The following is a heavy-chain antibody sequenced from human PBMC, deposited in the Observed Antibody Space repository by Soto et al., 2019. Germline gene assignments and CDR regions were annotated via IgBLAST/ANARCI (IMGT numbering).Heavy chain of an antibody. CDR1: GGSISSYY. CDR3: ARDLGDRWFDP. Sequence: PSETLSLTCTVSGGSISSYYWSWIRQPPGKGLEWIGYIYYSGSTNYNPSLKSRVTISVDTSKNQFSLKLSSVTAADTAVYYCARDLGDRWFDPWGQGTLVTVSP. CDR2: IYYSGST. J-gene: IGHJ5*02. D-gene: IGHD3-16*01. V-gene: IGHV4-59*01.